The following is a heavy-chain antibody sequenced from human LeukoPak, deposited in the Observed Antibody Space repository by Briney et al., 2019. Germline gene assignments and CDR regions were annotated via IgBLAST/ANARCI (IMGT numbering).Heavy chain of an antibody. J-gene: IGHJ6*02. V-gene: IGHV1-69*05. D-gene: IGHD4/OR15-4a*01. CDR3: ATEQGAASYYYYGMDV. CDR2: IIPIFGTA. CDR1: GGTFSSYA. Sequence: SVKVSCKASGGTFSSYAISWVRQAPGQGLEWMGGIIPIFGTANYAQKFQGRVTMTRDTSTSTVYMELSSLRSEDTAVYYCATEQGAASYYYYGMDVWGQGTTVTVSS.